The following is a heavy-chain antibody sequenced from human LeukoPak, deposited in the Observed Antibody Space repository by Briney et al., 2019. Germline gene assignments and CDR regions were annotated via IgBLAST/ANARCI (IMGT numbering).Heavy chain of an antibody. Sequence: SETLSLTCTVSGGSISSNSYYWGWIRQPPGKGLEWIGSIYHIGSTFYNPSLKSRVTISVDTSKNQFSLKLSSVTAADTAVYYCARGIYWFDPWGQGTLVTVSS. CDR1: GGSISSNSYY. CDR2: IYHIGST. J-gene: IGHJ5*02. CDR3: ARGIYWFDP. V-gene: IGHV4-39*07.